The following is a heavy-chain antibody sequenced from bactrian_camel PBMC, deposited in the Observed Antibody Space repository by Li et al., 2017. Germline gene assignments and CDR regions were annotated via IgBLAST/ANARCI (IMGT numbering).Heavy chain of an antibody. J-gene: IGHJ4*01. Sequence: HVQLVESGGGLAQPGESLKLSCACSGCTFANYYMNWVRQAPGKGLEWVSEIHYSDGRAYYAEFVKGRFTISRDNAKNTVSLELNSLTTEDIGMYYCAQDRVYYLGQGTQV. CDR1: GCTFANYY. V-gene: IGHV3S1*01. CDR3: AQDRVYY. CDR2: IHYSDGRA.